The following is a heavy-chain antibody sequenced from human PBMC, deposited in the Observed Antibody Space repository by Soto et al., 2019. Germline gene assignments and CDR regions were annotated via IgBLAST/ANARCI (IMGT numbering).Heavy chain of an antibody. V-gene: IGHV1-69*04. D-gene: IGHD3-10*01. CDR1: GGTFSSYT. Sequence: SVKVSCKASGGTFSSYTISWVRQAPGQGLEWMGRIIPILGIANYAQKFQGRVTITADKSTSTAYMELSSLRSEDTAVYYCARDLGFGETHNWFDPWGQGTLVTVSS. CDR2: IIPILGIA. J-gene: IGHJ5*02. CDR3: ARDLGFGETHNWFDP.